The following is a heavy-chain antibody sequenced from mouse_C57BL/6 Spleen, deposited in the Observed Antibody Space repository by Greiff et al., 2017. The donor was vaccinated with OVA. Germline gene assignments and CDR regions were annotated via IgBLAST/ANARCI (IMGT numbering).Heavy chain of an antibody. J-gene: IGHJ2*01. Sequence: DVKLVESGGGLVKPGGSLKLSCAASGFTFSSYAMSWVRQTPEKRLEWVATISDGGSYTYYPDNVKGRFTISRDNAKNNLYLQMSHLKSEDTAMYYCARAGTRFDYWGQGTTLTVSS. V-gene: IGHV5-4*03. CDR1: GFTFSSYA. CDR2: ISDGGSYT. D-gene: IGHD3-3*01. CDR3: ARAGTRFDY.